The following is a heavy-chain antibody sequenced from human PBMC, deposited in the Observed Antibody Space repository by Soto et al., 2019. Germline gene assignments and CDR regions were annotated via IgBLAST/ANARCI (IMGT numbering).Heavy chain of an antibody. Sequence: QVQLQQWGAGLLKPSETLSLTCAVYGGSFSGYYWSWIRQPPGKGLEWIGEINHSGSTNYNPSHSSRVAISVDTSKNQFSLKLSSVTAADTAVYYCARGSLVMRYYDSSGYYNYWCQGTLVTVSS. D-gene: IGHD3-22*01. J-gene: IGHJ4*02. V-gene: IGHV4-34*01. CDR1: GGSFSGYY. CDR2: INHSGST. CDR3: ARGSLVMRYYDSSGYYNY.